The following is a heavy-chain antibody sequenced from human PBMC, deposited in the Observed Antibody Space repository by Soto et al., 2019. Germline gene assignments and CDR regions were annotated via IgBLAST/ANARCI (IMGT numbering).Heavy chain of an antibody. Sequence: SETLSLTCTVSGGSISSSSYYWGWIRQPPGKGLEWIGSIYYSGSTYYNPSLKSRVTISVDTSKNQFSLKLSSVTAADTAVYYCAREEVAYFGSGSHNWFDPWGQGTLVTVS. V-gene: IGHV4-39*02. CDR2: IYYSGST. D-gene: IGHD3-10*01. CDR3: AREEVAYFGSGSHNWFDP. CDR1: GGSISSSSYY. J-gene: IGHJ5*02.